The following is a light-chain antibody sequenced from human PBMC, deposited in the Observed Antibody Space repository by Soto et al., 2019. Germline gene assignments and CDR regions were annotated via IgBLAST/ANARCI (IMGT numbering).Light chain of an antibody. J-gene: IGKJ2*03. CDR3: QHLRAYPFS. CDR1: QDISTY. V-gene: IGKV1-9*01. CDR2: PAS. Sequence: DIQLTQSPSFLSASVGDRVTVSCRASQDISTYLAWFQQKPGKVPQLLVYPASTLQDGVPSRFSGLGSGTEFILTINNLQAEDFATYYCQHLRAYPFSFGQGTKLDIK.